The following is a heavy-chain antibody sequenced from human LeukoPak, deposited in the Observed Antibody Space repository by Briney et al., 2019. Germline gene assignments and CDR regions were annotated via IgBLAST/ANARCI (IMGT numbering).Heavy chain of an antibody. CDR2: IYYSGST. D-gene: IGHD5-24*01. CDR1: GGSISSHY. V-gene: IGHV4-59*11. Sequence: PSETLSLTCTVSGGSISSHYWSWIRQPPGKGLEWIGYIYYSGSTNYNPSLKSRVTISVDTSKNQFSLKLSSVTAADTAVYYCAREQDRDGYNAFDYWGQGTLVTVSS. J-gene: IGHJ4*02. CDR3: AREQDRDGYNAFDY.